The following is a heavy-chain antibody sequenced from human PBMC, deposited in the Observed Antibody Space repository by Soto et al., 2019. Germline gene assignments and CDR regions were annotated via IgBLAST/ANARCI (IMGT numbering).Heavy chain of an antibody. J-gene: IGHJ5*02. CDR3: ARSYYDTTCFAVDP. CDR2: MYFGGSF. V-gene: IGHV4-59*02. Sequence: QMQLQESGPGLVKPSETLSLTCTVSGASVSTGYWSWIRQPPGKGLEWIGFMYFGGSFNYNPSLTSRVTISVETSKNQFSMKLTSVTAADTAVYYCARSYYDTTCFAVDPWGQGTLVTVSS. CDR1: GASVSTGY. D-gene: IGHD3-22*01.